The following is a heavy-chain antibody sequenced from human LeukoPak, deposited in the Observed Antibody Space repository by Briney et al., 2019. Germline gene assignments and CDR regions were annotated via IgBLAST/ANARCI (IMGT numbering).Heavy chain of an antibody. CDR1: GYTFTSYG. J-gene: IGHJ4*02. V-gene: IGHV1-18*01. Sequence: GASVKVSCKASGYTFTSYGISWVRQAPGQGLEWMGWISAYNGNTNYAQKLQGRVTMTTDTSTTTAYMELRSLRSDDTATYYCTTGEAGFSRYEYWGQGTVVTVSS. CDR3: TTGEAGFSRYEY. D-gene: IGHD6-19*01. CDR2: ISAYNGNT.